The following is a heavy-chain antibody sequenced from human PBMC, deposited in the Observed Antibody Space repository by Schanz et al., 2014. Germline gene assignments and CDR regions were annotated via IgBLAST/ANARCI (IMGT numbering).Heavy chain of an antibody. CDR1: GFTFDYYA. Sequence: EEQLLESGGALVQPGGSLRLSCAASGFTFDYYAMHWVRQAPGKGLEWVSYISSSGSTTHYADSVKGRFTISRDNAKNSLYLQMNSLRAEDTAVYYCARRGRYNWNDYGMDVWGQGTTVTVSS. CDR3: ARRGRYNWNDYGMDV. D-gene: IGHD1-20*01. J-gene: IGHJ6*02. V-gene: IGHV3-48*03. CDR2: ISSSGSTT.